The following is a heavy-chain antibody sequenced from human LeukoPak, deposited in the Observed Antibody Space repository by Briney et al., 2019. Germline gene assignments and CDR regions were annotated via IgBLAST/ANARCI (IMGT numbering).Heavy chain of an antibody. CDR3: AKDGGYSSSWYYYYYMDV. Sequence: GRSLRLSCAASGFTFSSYGMHWVRQAPGKGLEWVAVIWYGGSNKYYADSVKGRFTISRDNSKNTLYLQMNSLRAEDTAVYYCAKDGGYSSSWYYYYYMDVWGKGTTVTVSS. V-gene: IGHV3-30*18. J-gene: IGHJ6*03. D-gene: IGHD6-13*01. CDR1: GFTFSSYG. CDR2: IWYGGSNK.